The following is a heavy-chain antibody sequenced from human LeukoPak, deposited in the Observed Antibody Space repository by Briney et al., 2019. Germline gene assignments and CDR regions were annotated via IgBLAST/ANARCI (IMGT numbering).Heavy chain of an antibody. D-gene: IGHD3-16*01. Sequence: GGSLRLSCTASGFSFGDYLMSWFRQAPGKGLEWIGFISGGTTEYAASVKGRFTISRDDSTSIAYLQMNSLTTEDTAVYYWSWGRGWFSGYWGQGTLVTVSS. CDR1: GFSFGDYL. J-gene: IGHJ4*02. CDR3: SWGRGWFSGY. V-gene: IGHV3-49*03. CDR2: ISGGTT.